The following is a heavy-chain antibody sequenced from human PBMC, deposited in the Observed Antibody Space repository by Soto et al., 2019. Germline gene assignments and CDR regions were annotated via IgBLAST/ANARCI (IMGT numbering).Heavy chain of an antibody. CDR2: IKSKTDGGTT. J-gene: IGHJ4*02. D-gene: IGHD3-22*01. CDR3: NTDRITMIVVGLFDY. Sequence: KPGGSLRLSCAASGFTFSNAWMSWVRQAPGKGLEWVGRIKSKTDGGTTDYAAPVKGRFTISRDDSKNTLYLQMNSLKTEDTAVYYCNTDRITMIVVGLFDYWGQGTLVTVSS. V-gene: IGHV3-15*01. CDR1: GFTFSNAW.